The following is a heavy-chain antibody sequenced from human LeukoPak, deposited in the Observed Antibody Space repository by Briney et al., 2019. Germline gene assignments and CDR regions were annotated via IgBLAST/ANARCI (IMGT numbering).Heavy chain of an antibody. V-gene: IGHV3-23*01. CDR1: GFTFSTYA. CDR3: AKWGTTKTTAVRYYFDY. CDR2: ISGSGDST. J-gene: IGHJ4*02. D-gene: IGHD4-17*01. Sequence: GGSLRLSCAASGFTFSTYAVNWVRQAPGKGLEWVSTISGSGDSTYYADSVKGRFTISRDTSRNTLFLQLTSLRAEDTAVYYCAKWGTTKTTAVRYYFDYWGQGTLVTVSS.